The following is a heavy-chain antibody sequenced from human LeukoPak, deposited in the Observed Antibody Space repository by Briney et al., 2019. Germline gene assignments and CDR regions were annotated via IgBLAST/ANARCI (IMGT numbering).Heavy chain of an antibody. Sequence: PSETLSLTCTVSGGSISSGSYYWSWIRQPAGKGLEWIGRIYTSGSTNYNPSLKSRVTISVDTSKNQFSLKLSSVTAADTAVYYCARLLRAYDYYYYMDVWGKGTTVTVSS. J-gene: IGHJ6*03. D-gene: IGHD2-15*01. CDR3: ARLLRAYDYYYYMDV. V-gene: IGHV4-61*02. CDR1: GGSISSGSYY. CDR2: IYTSGST.